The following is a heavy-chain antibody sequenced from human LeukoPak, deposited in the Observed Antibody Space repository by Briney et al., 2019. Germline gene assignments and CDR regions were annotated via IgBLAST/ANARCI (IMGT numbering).Heavy chain of an antibody. CDR3: AKVGGQQLANDY. J-gene: IGHJ4*02. D-gene: IGHD6-13*01. CDR2: IRYDGSNK. Sequence: PGGSLRLSCAASGLTFSSYGMHWVRQAPGKGLEWVAFIRYDGSNKYYADSVRGRFTISRDNSKNTLYLQMNSLRAEDTAVYYCAKVGGQQLANDYWGQGTLVTVSS. V-gene: IGHV3-30*02. CDR1: GLTFSSYG.